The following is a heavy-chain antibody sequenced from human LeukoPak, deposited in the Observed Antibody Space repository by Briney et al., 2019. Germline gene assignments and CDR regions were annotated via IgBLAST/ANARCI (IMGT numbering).Heavy chain of an antibody. J-gene: IGHJ5*02. CDR3: ARENYDFWSGYHRINWFDP. V-gene: IGHV4-59*12. CDR1: GGSISSYY. CDR2: IYYSGST. D-gene: IGHD3-3*01. Sequence: SETLSLTCTVSGGSISSYYWSWIRQPPGKGLEWIGYIYYSGSTNYNPSLKSRVTMSVDTSKNQFSLKLSSVTAADTAVYYCARENYDFWSGYHRINWFDPWGQGTLVTVSS.